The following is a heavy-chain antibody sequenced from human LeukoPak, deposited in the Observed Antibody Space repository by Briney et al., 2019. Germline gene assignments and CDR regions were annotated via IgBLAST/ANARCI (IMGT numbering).Heavy chain of an antibody. CDR2: IYYSGST. Sequence: SETLSLTCTVSGGSISSSSYYWGWIRQPPGKGLEWIGSIYYSGSTYYNPSLKSRVTISVDTSENQFSLKLSSVTAADTAVYYCARDRGHFGRGAAFDIWGQGTMVTVSS. CDR1: GGSISSSSYY. CDR3: ARDRGHFGRGAAFDI. J-gene: IGHJ3*02. D-gene: IGHD3-3*02. V-gene: IGHV4-39*02.